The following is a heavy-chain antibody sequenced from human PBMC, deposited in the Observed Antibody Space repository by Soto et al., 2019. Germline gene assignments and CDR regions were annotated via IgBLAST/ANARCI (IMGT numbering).Heavy chain of an antibody. CDR3: ARLAGVRNRESREYGMDV. J-gene: IGHJ6*02. CDR2: IDPSDSYT. CDR1: GYSFTSYW. V-gene: IGHV5-10-1*01. D-gene: IGHD3-3*01. Sequence: GESLKISCKGSGYSFTSYWISWVRQMPGKGLEWMGRIDPSDSYTNYSPSFQGHVTISADKSISTAYLQWSSLKASDTALYYCARLAGVRNRESREYGMDVWGQGTTVTVSS.